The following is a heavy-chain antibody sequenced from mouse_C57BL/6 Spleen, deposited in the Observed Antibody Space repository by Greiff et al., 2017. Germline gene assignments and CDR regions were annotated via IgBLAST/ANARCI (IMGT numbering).Heavy chain of an antibody. D-gene: IGHD3-3*01. J-gene: IGHJ4*01. Sequence: VQLKQSGPELVKPGASVKISCKASGYAFSSSWMNWVKQRPGQGLEWIGRIYPGDGDTNYNGKFKGKATLTADKSSSTAYMQLSSLTSEDAAVYFCASVQRWLGAMGYWGQGTSVTVSS. CDR1: GYAFSSSW. CDR3: ASVQRWLGAMGY. V-gene: IGHV1-82*01. CDR2: IYPGDGDT.